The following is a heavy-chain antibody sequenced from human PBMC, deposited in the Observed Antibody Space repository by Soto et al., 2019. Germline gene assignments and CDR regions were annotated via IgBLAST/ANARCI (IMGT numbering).Heavy chain of an antibody. CDR1: GGSFSGYY. CDR2: IYYSGST. V-gene: IGHV4-59*08. CDR3: ARHYNILPGDYYYYGMDV. J-gene: IGHJ6*02. D-gene: IGHD3-9*01. Sequence: SETLSLTCAVYGGSFSGYYWSWIRQPPGKGLEWIGYIYYSGSTNYNPSLKSRVTISVDTSKNQFSLKLSSVTAADTAVYYCARHYNILPGDYYYYGMDVWGQGTTVTVSS.